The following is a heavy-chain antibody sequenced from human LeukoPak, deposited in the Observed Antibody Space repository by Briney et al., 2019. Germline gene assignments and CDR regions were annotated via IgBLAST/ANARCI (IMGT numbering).Heavy chain of an antibody. V-gene: IGHV3-33*01. Sequence: GGSLRLSCAASGFTFSSYGMHWVRQAPGKGLEWVAVIWYDGSNKYYADSVKGRFTISRDNSKNTPYLQMNSLRAEDTAVYYCARDQLLYSSSPLDYWGQGTLVTVSS. J-gene: IGHJ4*02. D-gene: IGHD6-6*01. CDR2: IWYDGSNK. CDR3: ARDQLLYSSSPLDY. CDR1: GFTFSSYG.